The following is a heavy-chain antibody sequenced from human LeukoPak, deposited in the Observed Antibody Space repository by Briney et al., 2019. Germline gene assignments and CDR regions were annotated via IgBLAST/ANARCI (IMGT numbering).Heavy chain of an antibody. D-gene: IGHD2-15*01. CDR1: GFTFSSYG. Sequence: GGSLRLSCAASGFTFSSYGMHWVRQAPGKGLEWVAVIWYDGSNKYYADSVKGRFTISRDDSKNTLYLQMNSLRAEGTAVYYCARGYCSGGSCYHYGMDVWGQGTTVTVSS. CDR3: ARGYCSGGSCYHYGMDV. CDR2: IWYDGSNK. J-gene: IGHJ6*02. V-gene: IGHV3-33*01.